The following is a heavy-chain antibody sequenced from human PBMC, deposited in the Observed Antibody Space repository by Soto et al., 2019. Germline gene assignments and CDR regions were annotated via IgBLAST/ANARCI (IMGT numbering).Heavy chain of an antibody. J-gene: IGHJ6*02. CDR2: ITSSGGYT. V-gene: IGHV3-11*05. CDR1: GLTFRDYY. Sequence: QVQLVESGGGLVKPGGSLRLSCAASGLTFRDYYMSWIRQAPGKGLEWVSYITSSGGYTKYADPVQGRFTISRDNAKSSLYLQMNSLRTEDTAVYYCARELDGIDVWGQGTTVTVSS. CDR3: ARELDGIDV.